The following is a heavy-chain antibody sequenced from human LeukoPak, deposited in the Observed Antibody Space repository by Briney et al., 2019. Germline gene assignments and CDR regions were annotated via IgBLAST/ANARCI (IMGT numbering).Heavy chain of an antibody. CDR2: ISGYNGYT. Sequence: ASVKVSCKASGYIFSNFGINWVRQAPGQGLEWMGWISGYNGYTKYAQKLQGRVTMTTDTSTSTAHMELRSLRSDDTAVYYCARVLRYSSKYYYYYMDVWGKGTTVTISS. V-gene: IGHV1-18*01. D-gene: IGHD5-18*01. CDR1: GYIFSNFG. J-gene: IGHJ6*03. CDR3: ARVLRYSSKYYYYYMDV.